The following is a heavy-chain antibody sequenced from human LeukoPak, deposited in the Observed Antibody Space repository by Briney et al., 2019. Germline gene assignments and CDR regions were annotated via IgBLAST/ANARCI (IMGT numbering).Heavy chain of an antibody. Sequence: VASVTVSCKASGFTFTSYDINWVRQASGQGLEWMGWMNPNNGNTGYARKFQGRVTMTRDTSISTAYMGLRGLRSEDTAVYYCVRDGEGVAISVNYWFDPWGQGTLVTVSS. J-gene: IGHJ5*02. V-gene: IGHV1-8*01. CDR3: VRDGEGVAISVNYWFDP. D-gene: IGHD3-10*01. CDR1: GFTFTSYD. CDR2: MNPNNGNT.